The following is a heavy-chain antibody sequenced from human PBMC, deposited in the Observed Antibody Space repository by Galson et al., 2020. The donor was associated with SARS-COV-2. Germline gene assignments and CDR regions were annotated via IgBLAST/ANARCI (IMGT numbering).Heavy chain of an antibody. J-gene: IGHJ2*01. D-gene: IGHD6-13*01. CDR2: ISSSSSTI. CDR3: ARALGTAVVYYWYFDL. V-gene: IGHV3-48*01. CDR1: GFTFSSYS. Sequence: GGSLRLSCAASGFTFSSYSMNWVRQAPGKGLEWVSYISSSSSTIYYADSVKGRFTISRDNAKNSLYLQMNSLRPEDTAVYYCARALGTAVVYYWYFDLWGPGTLVTVSS.